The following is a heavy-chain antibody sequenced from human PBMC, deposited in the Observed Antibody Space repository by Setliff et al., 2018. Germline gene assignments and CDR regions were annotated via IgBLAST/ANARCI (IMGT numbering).Heavy chain of an antibody. J-gene: IGHJ4*02. CDR2: IYYSGST. CDR1: GGSISSYY. CDR3: ARGGERYYSAS. V-gene: IGHV4-59*12. D-gene: IGHD1-20*01. Sequence: SETLSLTCTVSGGSISSYYWSWIRQPPGKGLEWIGYIYYSGSTNYNPSLKSRVTISVDTSKNQFSLKLSSVTAADTAVYYCARGGERYYSASWGQGTLVTVSS.